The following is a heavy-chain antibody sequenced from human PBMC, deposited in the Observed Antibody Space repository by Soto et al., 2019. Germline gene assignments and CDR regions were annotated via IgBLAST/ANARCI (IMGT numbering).Heavy chain of an antibody. CDR2: IIPIFGTA. D-gene: IGHD3-3*01. Sequence: SVKVSCKASGGTFSSYAISWVRQAPGQGLEWMGGIIPIFGTANYAQKFQGRVTITADESTSTAYMELSSLRSEDTAVYYCARGFLEWTGNYGMDVWGQGTTVTVSS. CDR1: GGTFSSYA. J-gene: IGHJ6*02. V-gene: IGHV1-69*13. CDR3: ARGFLEWTGNYGMDV.